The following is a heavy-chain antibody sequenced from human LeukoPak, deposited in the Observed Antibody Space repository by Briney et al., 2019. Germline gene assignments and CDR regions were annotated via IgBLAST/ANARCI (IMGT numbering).Heavy chain of an antibody. CDR3: AKDFLPGIAVAGTSWFDP. Sequence: PGGSLRLSCAASGFTFSSYGMHWVRQAPGKGLEWVAVIWYDGSNKYYADSVKGRFTISRDNSKNTLYLQMNSLRAEDTAVYYCAKDFLPGIAVAGTSWFDPWGQGTRVTVAS. CDR2: IWYDGSNK. V-gene: IGHV3-33*06. J-gene: IGHJ5*02. D-gene: IGHD6-19*01. CDR1: GFTFSSYG.